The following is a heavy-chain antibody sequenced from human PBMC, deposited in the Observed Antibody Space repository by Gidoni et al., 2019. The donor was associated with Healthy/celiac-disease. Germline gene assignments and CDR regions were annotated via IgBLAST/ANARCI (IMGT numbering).Heavy chain of an antibody. CDR3: ARGQRGREKRRGAVERFGELGYYYYYMDV. J-gene: IGHJ6*03. Sequence: QVQLVQSGAEVKKPGASVKVSCKASGYTFTSYDINWVRQATGQGLEWMGWMNPNSGNKGYAQKFQGRVTMTRNTSISTAYRELSSLRSEDTAVYYCARGQRGREKRRGAVERFGELGYYYYYMDVWGKGTTVTVSS. D-gene: IGHD3-10*01. V-gene: IGHV1-8*01. CDR2: MNPNSGNK. CDR1: GYTFTSYD.